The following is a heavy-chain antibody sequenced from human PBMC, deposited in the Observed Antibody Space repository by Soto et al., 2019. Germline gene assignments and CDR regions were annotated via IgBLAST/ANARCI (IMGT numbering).Heavy chain of an antibody. J-gene: IGHJ3*02. CDR3: VKGRDYDFWSGPFDI. V-gene: IGHV3-64D*06. CDR2: ISSNGGST. Sequence: GGSMRLSCSASGFTFSSYAMHWVRQAPGKGLEYVSAISSNGGSTYYADSVKGRFTISRDNSKNTLYLQMSSLRAEDTAVYYCVKGRDYDFWSGPFDIWGQGTMVTVSS. D-gene: IGHD3-3*01. CDR1: GFTFSSYA.